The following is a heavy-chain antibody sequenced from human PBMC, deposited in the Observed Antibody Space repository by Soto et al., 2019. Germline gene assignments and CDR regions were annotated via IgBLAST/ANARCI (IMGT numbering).Heavy chain of an antibody. CDR3: ARDIAAAGIPYPYGMDV. J-gene: IGHJ6*02. V-gene: IGHV4-4*02. D-gene: IGHD6-13*01. CDR2: IYHSGST. CDR1: GGSISSSNW. Sequence: SETLSLTCTVSGGSISSSNWWSWIRQHPGKGLEWIGEIYHSGSTNYNPSLKSRVTISVDKSKNQFSLKLISVTAADTAVYYCARDIAAAGIPYPYGMDVWGQGTTVTVSS.